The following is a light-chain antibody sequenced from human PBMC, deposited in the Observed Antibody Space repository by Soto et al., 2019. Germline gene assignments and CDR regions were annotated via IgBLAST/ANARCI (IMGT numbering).Light chain of an antibody. V-gene: IGLV2-14*01. Sequence: QSVLTHPASVSGSPGQSITISCTGTSSDVDTYKHVSWYQQHPGKAPKLMIYEVSYRPSGVSDRFSGSKSGNTASLTISGLQAEDEADYYCCSYAGSTTRVQFGGGTKLTVL. CDR1: SSDVDTYKH. J-gene: IGLJ2*01. CDR2: EVS. CDR3: CSYAGSTTRVQ.